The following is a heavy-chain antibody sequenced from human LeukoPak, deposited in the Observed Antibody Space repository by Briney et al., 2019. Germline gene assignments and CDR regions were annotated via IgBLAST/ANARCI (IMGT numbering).Heavy chain of an antibody. D-gene: IGHD3-9*01. CDR2: ISSSGSTI. V-gene: IGHV3-11*01. J-gene: IGHJ5*02. CDR3: ARFNDILTGYYRPNWFDP. CDR1: GFTFSDYY. Sequence: GGSLRLSCAASGFTFSDYYMSWIRQAPGKGLEWVSYISSSGSTIYYADSVKGRFTISRDNAKNSLYLQMNSLRAEDTAVYYCARFNDILTGYYRPNWFDPWGQGTLVTVSS.